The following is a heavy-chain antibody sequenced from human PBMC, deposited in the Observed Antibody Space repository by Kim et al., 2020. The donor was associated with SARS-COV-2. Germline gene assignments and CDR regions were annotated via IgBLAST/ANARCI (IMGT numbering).Heavy chain of an antibody. Sequence: SVKVSCKASGGTFSSYAISWVRQAPGQGLEWMGGIIPIFGTANYAQKFQGRVTITADESTSTAYMELSSLRSEDTAVYYCASGGLGYCSGGSCYAYYYYYYGMDVWGQGATVTVSS. V-gene: IGHV1-69*13. CDR2: IIPIFGTA. D-gene: IGHD2-15*01. J-gene: IGHJ6*02. CDR3: ASGGLGYCSGGSCYAYYYYYYGMDV. CDR1: GGTFSSYA.